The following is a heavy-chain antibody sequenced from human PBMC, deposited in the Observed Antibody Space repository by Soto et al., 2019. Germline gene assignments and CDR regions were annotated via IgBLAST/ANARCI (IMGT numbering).Heavy chain of an antibody. V-gene: IGHV1-46*01. CDR2: INPSGGST. D-gene: IGHD5-18*01. CDR3: AHLPWKQLWPRAPVVY. Sequence: GASVKVSCKASGYTFTNYYMHWVRQAPGQGLEWMGIINPSGGSTSYAQKFQGRLTITKDTSKNQLVLTMTNMDPVDTATYYCAHLPWKQLWPRAPVVYWGQGTPVTVSS. J-gene: IGHJ4*02. CDR1: GYTFTNYY.